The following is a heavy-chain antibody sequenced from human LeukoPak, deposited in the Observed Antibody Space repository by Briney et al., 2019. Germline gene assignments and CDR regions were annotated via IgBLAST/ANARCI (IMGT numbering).Heavy chain of an antibody. Sequence: GSLRLSCAASGFTFSSYAMTWVRQAPGKGLEWVSVISGSGGSTYYADSVKGRYTISRDNSKNTLYLQMSSLRAEDTAVYYCAKSPYRFDAFDIWGQGTMVTVSS. V-gene: IGHV3-23*01. D-gene: IGHD2-21*01. CDR2: ISGSGGST. CDR3: AKSPYRFDAFDI. CDR1: GFTFSSYA. J-gene: IGHJ3*02.